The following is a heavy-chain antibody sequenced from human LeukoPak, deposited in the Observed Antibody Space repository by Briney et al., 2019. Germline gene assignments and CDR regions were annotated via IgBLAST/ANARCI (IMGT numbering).Heavy chain of an antibody. CDR2: VSGSGDRM. J-gene: IGHJ4*02. D-gene: IGHD6-13*01. CDR1: GFTFSSYW. Sequence: GSLRLSCAASGFTFSSYWMSWVRQAPGKGLEWVATVSGSGDRMYHADSVKGRFTISRDNSKNTIYLQMNSLRAEDTALYYCAKAAAAPGFDFWGQGTLVTVSS. V-gene: IGHV3-23*01. CDR3: AKAAAAPGFDF.